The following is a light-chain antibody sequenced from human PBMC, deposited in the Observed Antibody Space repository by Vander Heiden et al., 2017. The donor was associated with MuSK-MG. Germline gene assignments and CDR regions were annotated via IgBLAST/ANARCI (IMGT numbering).Light chain of an antibody. CDR1: QRVSSSY. CDR2: GAT. Sequence: EIVLTQSPGTLSLSPGERATLSCSASQRVSSSYLAWYQHKPGQAPRLLIYGATSRSTGIPDRFSGSGSGTDFTLTISRLEPEDFAVYYCQQYGSSPRAFGQGTKLEIK. J-gene: IGKJ2*01. CDR3: QQYGSSPRA. V-gene: IGKV3-20*01.